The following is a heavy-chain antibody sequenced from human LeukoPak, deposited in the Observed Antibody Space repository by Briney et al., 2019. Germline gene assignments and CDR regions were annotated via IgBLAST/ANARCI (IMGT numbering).Heavy chain of an antibody. V-gene: IGHV4-59*01. CDR3: ARASSGAIYYYGRDV. D-gene: IGHD3-10*01. CDR1: GDSISRSY. Sequence: SQTLSLTCTVSGDSISRSYWTWIRQSPGNRLEWIVCIYSSGRTRSNPSLKSRVTISQDTSKNHFSLRLSSVTAADTVVYYCARASSGAIYYYGRDVWGQGTTVSVS. CDR2: IYSSGRT. J-gene: IGHJ6*02.